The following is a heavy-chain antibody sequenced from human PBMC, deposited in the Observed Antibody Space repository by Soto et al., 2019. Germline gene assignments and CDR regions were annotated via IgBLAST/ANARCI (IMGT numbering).Heavy chain of an antibody. D-gene: IGHD1-1*01. CDR2: IIPIFGTA. J-gene: IGHJ4*02. CDR3: ARAQARYMRTTHLDY. V-gene: IGHV1-69*13. CDR1: GGTFSSYA. Sequence: GASVKVSCKASGGTFSSYAISWVRQAPGQGLEWMGGIIPIFGTANYAQKFQGRVTITADESTSTAYMELSSLRSEDTAVYYCARAQARYMRTTHLDYWGQGTLVTVSS.